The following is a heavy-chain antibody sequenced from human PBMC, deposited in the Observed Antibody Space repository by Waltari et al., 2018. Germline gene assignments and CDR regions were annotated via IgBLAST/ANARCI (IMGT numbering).Heavy chain of an antibody. J-gene: IGHJ6*02. CDR3: ASSYCGGDCYPRGYYYYGMDV. Sequence: QMQLVQSGPEVKKPGTSVKVSCKASGFTFTSSAVQWVRQARGQRLEWIGWIVVGSGNTNYAQKFQERVTITRDMSTSTAYMELSSLRSEDTAVYYCASSYCGGDCYPRGYYYYGMDVWGQGTTVTVSS. V-gene: IGHV1-58*01. D-gene: IGHD2-21*02. CDR2: IVVGSGNT. CDR1: GFTFTSSA.